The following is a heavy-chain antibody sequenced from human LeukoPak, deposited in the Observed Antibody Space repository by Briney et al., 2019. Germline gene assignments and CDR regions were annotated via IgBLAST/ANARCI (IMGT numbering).Heavy chain of an antibody. CDR3: ARAQAGDY. CDR1: GFSISSGYY. Sequence: SETLSLTCTVSGFSISSGYYWGWIRQPPGKGLEWIGSIYHSGSTYYNPSLKSRVTVSVDTSKNQFSLKLSSVTAADTAVYYCARAQAGDYWGQGTLVTVSS. CDR2: IYHSGST. V-gene: IGHV4-38-2*02. J-gene: IGHJ4*02.